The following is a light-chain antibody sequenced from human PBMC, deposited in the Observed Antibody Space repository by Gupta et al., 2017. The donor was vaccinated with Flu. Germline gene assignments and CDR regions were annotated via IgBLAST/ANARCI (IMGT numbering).Light chain of an antibody. CDR3: QQYNSYSPKS. V-gene: IGKV1-5*03. CDR1: QSISSW. J-gene: IGKJ2*03. Sequence: DIQMTQSPSTLSASVGDRVTITCRASQSISSWLAWYQQKPGKAPKPLIYKASSLESGVPSRFSGSGSGTEFTLTISSLQPDDFATYYCQQYNSYSPKSFGQGTKLEIK. CDR2: KAS.